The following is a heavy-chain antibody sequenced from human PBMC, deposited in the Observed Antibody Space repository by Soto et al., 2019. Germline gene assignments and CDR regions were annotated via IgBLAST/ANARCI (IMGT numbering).Heavy chain of an antibody. D-gene: IGHD3-22*01. Sequence: QVQLVQSGAEVKKPGSSVKVSCKASGGTFSSYAISWVRQAPGQGLEWMGGIIPIFGTANYAQKFRGRVTITADESTSTAYMELSSLRSEDTAVYYCARGYYYDSSGYYSNAYYFDYWGQGTLVTVSS. J-gene: IGHJ4*02. CDR2: IIPIFGTA. CDR1: GGTFSSYA. V-gene: IGHV1-69*01. CDR3: ARGYYYDSSGYYSNAYYFDY.